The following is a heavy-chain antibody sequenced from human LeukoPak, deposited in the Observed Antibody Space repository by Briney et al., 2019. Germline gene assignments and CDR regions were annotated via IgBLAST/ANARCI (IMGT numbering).Heavy chain of an antibody. Sequence: ASVKVSCKASGGTFSSYAISWVRQAPGQGLEWMGGFDPEDGETIYAQKFQGRVTMTEDTSTDTAYMELSSLRSEDTAVYYCATTGTTVTTGYYYMDVWGKGTTVTVSS. J-gene: IGHJ6*03. CDR1: GGTFSSYA. V-gene: IGHV1-24*01. CDR3: ATTGTTVTTGYYYMDV. CDR2: FDPEDGET. D-gene: IGHD4-11*01.